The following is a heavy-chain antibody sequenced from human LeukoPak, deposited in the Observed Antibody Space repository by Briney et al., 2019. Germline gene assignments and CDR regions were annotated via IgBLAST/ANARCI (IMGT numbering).Heavy chain of an antibody. V-gene: IGHV3-33*01. D-gene: IGHD2-2*01. CDR2: IQYDGSIE. CDR3: ARDSCGSPSCFDY. Sequence: GGSLRLSCTASGFTFSSYGMHWVRQAPGRGLEWVAAIQYDGSIEYYADSVKGRFTISRDQSKNTLFLQVSSLRAEDTAVYYCARDSCGSPSCFDYWGQGTLVTVSS. J-gene: IGHJ4*02. CDR1: GFTFSSYG.